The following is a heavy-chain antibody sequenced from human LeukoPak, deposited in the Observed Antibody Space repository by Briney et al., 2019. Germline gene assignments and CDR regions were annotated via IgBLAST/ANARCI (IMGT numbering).Heavy chain of an antibody. CDR2: ISADSAAT. CDR1: GFNFGSYS. CDR3: AKERVVPAAIADY. D-gene: IGHD2-2*01. J-gene: IGHJ4*02. Sequence: GGSLRLSCAASGFNFGSYSMTWVRQAPGKGLEWVSVISADSAATFYADSVKGRFTISRDNSKNTLYLQMNSLRAEDTAVYYCAKERVVPAAIADYWGQGTLVTVSS. V-gene: IGHV3-23*01.